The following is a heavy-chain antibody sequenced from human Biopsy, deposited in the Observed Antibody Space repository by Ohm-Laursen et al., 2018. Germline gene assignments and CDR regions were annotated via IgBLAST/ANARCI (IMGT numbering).Heavy chain of an antibody. Sequence: TLSLTCIVSGGFISTYYWNWIRQPAGKALEWIGRIYNTGSTNYNPSLQSRVTMSVDTSKNQFSLKMSSVTAADTAVYYCARDLPYYENSGYGAFDMWGQETMVTVSS. V-gene: IGHV4-4*07. J-gene: IGHJ3*02. CDR1: GGFISTYY. D-gene: IGHD3-22*01. CDR3: ARDLPYYENSGYGAFDM. CDR2: IYNTGST.